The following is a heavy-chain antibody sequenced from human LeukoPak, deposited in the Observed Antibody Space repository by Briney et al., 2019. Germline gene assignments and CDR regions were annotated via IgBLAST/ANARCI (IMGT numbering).Heavy chain of an antibody. CDR1: GFTVSSNY. V-gene: IGHV3-53*01. CDR2: IYSGGTT. D-gene: IGHD2-15*01. Sequence: GGSLRLSCAASGFTVSSNYMSWVRQAPGKGLEWVSIIYSGGTTYYEDSVKGRFPISRDNSKNTLYLQMNSLRAEDTAVYYCARVILPTNYFDFWGQGTLVTVSS. CDR3: ARVILPTNYFDF. J-gene: IGHJ4*02.